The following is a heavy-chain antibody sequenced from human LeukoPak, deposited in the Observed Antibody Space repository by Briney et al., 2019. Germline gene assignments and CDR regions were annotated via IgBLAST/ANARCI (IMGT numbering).Heavy chain of an antibody. CDR1: GFTFSSYA. Sequence: PGGSLRLSCAASGFTFSSYAMSWDRQAPGKGLEWVSGISGSGGSTYDADSVQGRFTVSRDNSKNTLYLQMNSLRPEDTAIYYCAKEYSEYYRDTSGYFGSFDYWGQGTLVTVSS. CDR2: ISGSGGST. CDR3: AKEYSEYYRDTSGYFGSFDY. V-gene: IGHV3-23*01. D-gene: IGHD3-22*01. J-gene: IGHJ4*02.